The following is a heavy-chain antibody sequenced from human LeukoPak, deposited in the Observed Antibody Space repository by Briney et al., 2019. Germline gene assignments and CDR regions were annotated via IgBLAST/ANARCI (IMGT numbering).Heavy chain of an antibody. CDR2: IKQDGSQK. CDR3: AAQRAVGFDY. CDR1: GFTFSTYY. J-gene: IGHJ4*02. D-gene: IGHD6-19*01. Sequence: GGSLRLSCAASGFTFSTYYMTWVRQAPGKGLEWVANIKQDGSQKYYVDSVQGRFTISRDNAKNSLYLQMNSLRAEDTAVYYCAAQRAVGFDYWAREPWSPSPQ. V-gene: IGHV3-7*01.